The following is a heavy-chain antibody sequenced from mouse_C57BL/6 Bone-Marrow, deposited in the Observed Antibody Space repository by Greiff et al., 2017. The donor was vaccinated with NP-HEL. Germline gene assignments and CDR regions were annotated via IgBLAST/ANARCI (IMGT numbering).Heavy chain of an antibody. J-gene: IGHJ2*01. Sequence: EVQVVESGGGLVKPGGSQKLSCAASGFTFSSYAMSWVRQTPEKRLEWVATISDGGSYTYYPDNVKGRFTISRDNAKNNLYLQMSHLKSEDTAMYYCARDPYGGYWGQGTTLTVSS. V-gene: IGHV5-4*01. CDR3: ARDPYGGY. CDR1: GFTFSSYA. CDR2: ISDGGSYT. D-gene: IGHD1-1*01.